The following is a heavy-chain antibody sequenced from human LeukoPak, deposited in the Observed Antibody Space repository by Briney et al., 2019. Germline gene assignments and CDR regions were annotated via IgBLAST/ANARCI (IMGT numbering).Heavy chain of an antibody. CDR1: GGSVDSSSYY. CDR2: IFYAGDT. D-gene: IGHD1-26*01. CDR3: ATWDCGRYSQIDN. V-gene: IGHV4-39*01. J-gene: IGHJ4*02. Sequence: SETLSLTCTVSGGSVDSSSYYWGWVRQSPGRGLECIGTIFYAGDTYYNPSLESRVTMSVDTSKNQFSLKLTSVTAADTAVYYCATWDCGRYSQIDNWGQGTLVTVSS.